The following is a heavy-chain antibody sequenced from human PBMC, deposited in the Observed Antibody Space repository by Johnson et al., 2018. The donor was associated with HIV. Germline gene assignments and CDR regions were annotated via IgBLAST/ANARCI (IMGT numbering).Heavy chain of an antibody. V-gene: IGHV3-NL1*01. CDR3: AKGPGDALDI. J-gene: IGHJ3*02. CDR2: LYSRGST. CDR1: GFTFSSYA. Sequence: QVQLVESGGGVVQPGRSLRLSCAASGFTFSSYAMHWVRQAPGKGLEWVSVLYSRGSTYYADSVKGRFSISRDNNKNSLYLEMNSLRAEDTALYYCAKGPGDALDIWGQGTMVTASS.